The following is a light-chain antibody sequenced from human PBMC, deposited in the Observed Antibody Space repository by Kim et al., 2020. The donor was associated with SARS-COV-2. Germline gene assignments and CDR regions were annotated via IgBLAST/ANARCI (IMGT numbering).Light chain of an antibody. CDR3: ATWDSSLSVGV. Sequence: QSVLTQPPSVSAAPGHKVTISCSGSRSNIGNNPFSWYQQFPGTAPRLITYDNDKRPSGIPDRFSSSKSGTSATLGITGLRTGDEADYYCATWDSSLSVGVFGGWTQLTVL. CDR1: RSNIGNNP. CDR2: DND. J-gene: IGLJ3*02. V-gene: IGLV1-51*01.